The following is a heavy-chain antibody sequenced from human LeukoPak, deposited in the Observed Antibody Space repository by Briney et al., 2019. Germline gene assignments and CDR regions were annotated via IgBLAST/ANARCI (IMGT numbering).Heavy chain of an antibody. CDR2: IYYSGST. J-gene: IGHJ3*02. V-gene: IGHV4-59*01. CDR3: TRGPVEYCSGGSCYDAFDI. CDR1: GGSISSYY. Sequence: PSETLSLTCTVSGGSISSYYWSWIRQPPGKGLEWIGYIYYSGSTNYNPSLKSRVTISVDTSKNQFSLKLSSATAADTAVYYCTRGPVEYCSGGSCYDAFDIWGQGTLVTVSS. D-gene: IGHD2-15*01.